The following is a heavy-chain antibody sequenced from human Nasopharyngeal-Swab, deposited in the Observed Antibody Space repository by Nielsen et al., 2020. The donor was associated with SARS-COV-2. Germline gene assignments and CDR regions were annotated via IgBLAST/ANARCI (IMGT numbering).Heavy chain of an antibody. J-gene: IGHJ4*02. CDR1: GGSFSGYY. D-gene: IGHD3-22*01. CDR2: ISRSGRT. Sequence: LETLSLTCAVYGGSFSGYYWSWIRQSPGKGLKWIGEISRSGRTNYNPSLNSRVTISLDTSKNQFSPKVTSVTAADTAVYYCARQGVPIRGWFKDYDRTAYEYWGQGTLVTVSS. CDR3: ARQGVPIRGWFKDYDRTAYEY. V-gene: IGHV4-34*01.